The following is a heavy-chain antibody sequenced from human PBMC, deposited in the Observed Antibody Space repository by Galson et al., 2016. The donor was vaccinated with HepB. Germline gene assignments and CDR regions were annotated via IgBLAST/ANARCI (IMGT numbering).Heavy chain of an antibody. CDR1: GGSISNYY. J-gene: IGHJ3*02. D-gene: IGHD2-21*01. CDR3: ARDHSAAFDI. CDR2: IYSSGSP. V-gene: IGHV4-59*01. Sequence: ETLSLTCTVYGGSISNYYWSWIRQPPGRGLEWIGFIYSSGSPSYNPSLQSRVTISLDTSKKQFSLSLGSVTGADTAVCYCARDHSAAFDIWGPGTMVTVSS.